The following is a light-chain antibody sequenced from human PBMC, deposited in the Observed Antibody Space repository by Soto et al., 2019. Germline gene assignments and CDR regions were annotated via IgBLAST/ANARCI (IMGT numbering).Light chain of an antibody. CDR3: QQRTIWPET. CDR2: DTT. J-gene: IGKJ2*01. CDR1: QSVGSH. V-gene: IGKV3-11*01. Sequence: EVVLTQSPATLSLSPGERATLSCRASQSVGSHLAWYQQKPGQAPRLLIYDTTNRATGIPVRFRGSGSETDFTLTIGSLQPEDSAVYYCQQRTIWPETFGQGTKLEIK.